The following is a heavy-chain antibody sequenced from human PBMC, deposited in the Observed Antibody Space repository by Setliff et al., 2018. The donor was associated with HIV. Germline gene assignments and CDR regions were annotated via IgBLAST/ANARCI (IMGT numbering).Heavy chain of an antibody. J-gene: IGHJ2*01. D-gene: IGHD6-13*01. CDR2: LGTAGDT. CDR1: GFTFSSYD. CDR3: ARVGNWQQLGDGGSSYWYFDL. V-gene: IGHV3-13*01. Sequence: LRLSCAASGFTFSSYDMHWVRQATGKGLEWVSALGTAGDTYYPGSVKGRFTISRENANNSLDIQMNSLRAGDTAVYYCARVGNWQQLGDGGSSYWYFDLWGRGTLVTVSS.